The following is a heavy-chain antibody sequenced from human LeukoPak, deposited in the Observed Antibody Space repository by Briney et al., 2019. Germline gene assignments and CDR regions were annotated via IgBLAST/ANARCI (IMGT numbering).Heavy chain of an antibody. V-gene: IGHV3-23*01. Sequence: PGGSLRLSCAASGFTFSNYAMSWVRQAPGKGLEWVSAISGSGGSTYYADSVKGRFTISRDNSKNTLYLQMNSLRAEDTAVYYCAKVGPAYCGGDCYSDAFDIWGQGTMVTVSS. J-gene: IGHJ3*02. CDR1: GFTFSNYA. CDR2: ISGSGGST. CDR3: AKVGPAYCGGDCYSDAFDI. D-gene: IGHD2-21*02.